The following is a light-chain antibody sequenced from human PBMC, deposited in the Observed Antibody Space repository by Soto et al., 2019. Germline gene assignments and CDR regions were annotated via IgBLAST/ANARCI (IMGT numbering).Light chain of an antibody. CDR2: DNN. V-gene: IGLV1-51*01. CDR1: SSNIGNNY. Sequence: QSVLTQPPSVSAAPGQKVTISCSGSSSNIGNNYVSWYQQLPGTAPKLLIYDNNKRPSGIPDRFSGSKSGTSATLGITGLQTGDEAEYYCGTWDSSLSAYVFGTGPKVNVL. J-gene: IGLJ1*01. CDR3: GTWDSSLSAYV.